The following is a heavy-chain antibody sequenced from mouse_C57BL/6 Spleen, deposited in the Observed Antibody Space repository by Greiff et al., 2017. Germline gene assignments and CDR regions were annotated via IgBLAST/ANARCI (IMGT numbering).Heavy chain of an antibody. CDR1: GYTFTSYW. Sequence: QVQLQQPGAELVRPGSSVKLSCKASGYTFTSYWMHWVKQRPIQGLEWIGNIDPSDSETHYNQKFKDKATLTVDKSSSTAYMQLSSLTSEDSAVYYCARRDSSGYVFFDYWGQGTTRTVSS. D-gene: IGHD3-2*02. CDR2: IDPSDSET. J-gene: IGHJ2*01. V-gene: IGHV1-52*01. CDR3: ARRDSSGYVFFDY.